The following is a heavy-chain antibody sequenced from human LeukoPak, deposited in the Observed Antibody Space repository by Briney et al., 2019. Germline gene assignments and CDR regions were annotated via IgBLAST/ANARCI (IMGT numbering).Heavy chain of an antibody. Sequence: SRGSLRLSCAASGFTFSTYWMHWVRHAPGQGPVWVSRISPDGSTTTYADSVRGRFSISRDNAKNTLYMQMNSLRVDDTAVYYCVRGSSTWSPLGDYWGQGTLVTVST. V-gene: IGHV3-74*01. CDR2: ISPDGSTT. CDR3: VRGSSTWSPLGDY. D-gene: IGHD6-13*01. CDR1: GFTFSTYW. J-gene: IGHJ4*02.